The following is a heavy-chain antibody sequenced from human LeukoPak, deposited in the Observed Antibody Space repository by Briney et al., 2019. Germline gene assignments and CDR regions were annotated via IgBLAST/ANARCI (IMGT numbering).Heavy chain of an antibody. D-gene: IGHD1-26*01. Sequence: GGSLRLSCAASGFIVSSNYMSWVRQAPGKGLEWVSIIYSDGSTYYADSVKGRFTISRDNSKNTLYLQMNSLRAEDTVVYYCARANSATIPGVDPWGQGTLVTVSS. CDR2: IYSDGST. J-gene: IGHJ5*02. V-gene: IGHV3-53*01. CDR3: ARANSATIPGVDP. CDR1: GFIVSSNY.